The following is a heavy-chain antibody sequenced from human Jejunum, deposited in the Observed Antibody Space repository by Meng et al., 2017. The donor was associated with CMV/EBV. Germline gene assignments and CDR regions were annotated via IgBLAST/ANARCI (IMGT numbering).Heavy chain of an antibody. D-gene: IGHD3-3*01. Sequence: SSSFIRWVRQAPGKGLEWVALIRYEGRNKYYADSVKDRFSISRDNSKNTVYLQMNSLRAEDTAVYYCAKDRLASITYYYYYGMDVWGQGTTVTVSS. CDR3: AKDRLASITYYYYYGMDV. CDR2: IRYEGRNK. J-gene: IGHJ6*02. V-gene: IGHV3-30*02. CDR1: SSSF.